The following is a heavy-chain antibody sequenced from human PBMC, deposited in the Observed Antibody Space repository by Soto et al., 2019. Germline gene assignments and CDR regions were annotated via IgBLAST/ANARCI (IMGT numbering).Heavy chain of an antibody. CDR3: ARDAGGRGNGAFDI. V-gene: IGHV4-59*01. Sequence: SETLSLTCTVSGGSISTYYWSWMRQPPGKGLEWIGYIYYSGSTNSNPSLKGRVTISEDTSKNQLSLKLSSVTAADTAVYFCARDAGGRGNGAFDIWGQGIMVTVS. CDR2: IYYSGST. CDR1: GGSISTYY. J-gene: IGHJ3*02. D-gene: IGHD3-16*01.